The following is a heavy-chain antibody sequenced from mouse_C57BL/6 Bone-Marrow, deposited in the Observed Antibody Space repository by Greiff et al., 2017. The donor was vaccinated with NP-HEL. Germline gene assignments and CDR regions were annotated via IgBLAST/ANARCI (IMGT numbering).Heavy chain of an antibody. V-gene: IGHV14-3*01. CDR2: IDPANGNT. Sequence: VQLQQSVAELVRPGASVKLLWTEEGGKGKKTERERVKERTEQVLEWIGRIDPANGNTKYAPKFQGKATITADTSSNTAYLQLSSLTSEDTAIYYCARGAMDYWGQGTSVTVSS. CDR3: ARGAMDY. CDR1: GGKGKKTE. J-gene: IGHJ4*01.